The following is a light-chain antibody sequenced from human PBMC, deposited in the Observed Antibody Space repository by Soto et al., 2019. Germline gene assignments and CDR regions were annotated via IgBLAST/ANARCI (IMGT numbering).Light chain of an antibody. Sequence: QSALTQPASVSGSPGQSITISCTGTGSDVAGYNYVSWYQQHPGKAPKLIVYEVNNRPSGVSNRFSGSKSGITASLTISGLQAEDEADYYCCSYTSSSSLFVFGTGTKLTVL. J-gene: IGLJ1*01. CDR2: EVN. CDR1: GSDVAGYNY. CDR3: CSYTSSSSLFV. V-gene: IGLV2-14*01.